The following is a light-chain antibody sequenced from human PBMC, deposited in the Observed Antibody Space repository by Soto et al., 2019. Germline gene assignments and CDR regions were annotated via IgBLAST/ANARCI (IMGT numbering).Light chain of an antibody. V-gene: IGKV3-15*01. Sequence: EIVLTQSPGTLSLSPGERATLSCRASQSVSSDLAWYQQKPGQAPRLLTYGASTRATGIPARFSGSGSGTEFTLTISSLQSEDFAVYYCQQYGSSPWTFGQGTKVDIK. CDR2: GAS. CDR1: QSVSSD. CDR3: QQYGSSPWT. J-gene: IGKJ1*01.